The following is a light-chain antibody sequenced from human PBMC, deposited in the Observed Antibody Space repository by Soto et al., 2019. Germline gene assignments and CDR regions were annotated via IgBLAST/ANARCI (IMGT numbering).Light chain of an antibody. CDR2: DVI. V-gene: IGLV2-11*01. J-gene: IGLJ1*01. CDR3: CSYAGSYTHV. Sequence: LTQPRSVSGSPGQSVTFSCTGTSSDVGAYIYVSWYQQHPGKAPKLIIYDVIKRPSGVPDRFSGSKPGNTASLTISGLQAEDEADYYCCSYAGSYTHVFGTGTKVTVL. CDR1: SSDVGAYIY.